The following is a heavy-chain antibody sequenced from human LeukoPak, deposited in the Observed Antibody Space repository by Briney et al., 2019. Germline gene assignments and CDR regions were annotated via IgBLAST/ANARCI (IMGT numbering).Heavy chain of an antibody. CDR1: GYTFTSYD. J-gene: IGHJ4*02. CDR2: MNPNSGNT. CDR3: AIRGGLELLLNF. D-gene: IGHD1-7*01. Sequence: ASVKVSCKASGYTFTSYDINWVRQATGQGLEWMGWMNPNSGNTGYAQKFQGRVTMTRNTSISTAYMELTSLRSEDTAVYYCAIRGGLELLLNFWGQGTLVTVSS. V-gene: IGHV1-8*01.